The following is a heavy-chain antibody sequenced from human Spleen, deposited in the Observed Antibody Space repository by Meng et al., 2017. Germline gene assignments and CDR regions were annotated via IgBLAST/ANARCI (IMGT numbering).Heavy chain of an antibody. CDR3: SLERETALDF. J-gene: IGHJ4*02. D-gene: IGHD5-18*01. CDR1: GFSLSSHA. V-gene: IGHV3-30*04. Sequence: QVQLVESGGGVVQPGRSLRLSCAASGFSLSSHAMHWVRQAPGKGLEWVALISYDGSGEGYADSVKGRFTISRDNAKNTLYLQMNSLRAEDTAVYYCSLERETALDFWGQGTLVTVSS. CDR2: ISYDGSGE.